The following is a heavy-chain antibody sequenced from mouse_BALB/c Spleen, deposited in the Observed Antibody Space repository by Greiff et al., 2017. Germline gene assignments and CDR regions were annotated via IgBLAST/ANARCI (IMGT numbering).Heavy chain of an antibody. J-gene: IGHJ2*01. V-gene: IGHV3-6*02. CDR3: ARHYYGRDDY. D-gene: IGHD1-1*01. Sequence: DVQLQESGPGLVKPSQSLSLTCSVTGYSITSGYYWNWIRQFPGNKLEWMGYISYDGSNNYNPSLKNRISITRDTSKNQFFLKLNSVTTEDTATYYCARHYYGRDDYWGQGTTLTVSS. CDR1: GYSITSGYY. CDR2: ISYDGSN.